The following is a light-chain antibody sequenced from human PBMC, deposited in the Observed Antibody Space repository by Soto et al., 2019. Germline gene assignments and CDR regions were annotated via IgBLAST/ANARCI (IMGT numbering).Light chain of an antibody. CDR1: QSISSN. CDR2: RTS. Sequence: EIVMTQSPATLSVSPGERATLSCRASQSISSNLAWYQQKPGQAPRLFLFRTSIRPTGVPDRFSGSGSGTDFTLTISSLQPEDFATYYCQQSYSTPPAFGQGTKV. CDR3: QQSYSTPPA. V-gene: IGKV3-15*01. J-gene: IGKJ1*01.